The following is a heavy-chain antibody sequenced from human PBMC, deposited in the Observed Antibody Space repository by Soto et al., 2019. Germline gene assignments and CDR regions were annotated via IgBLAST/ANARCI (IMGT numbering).Heavy chain of an antibody. CDR2: IVSDGSAI. Sequence: GGSLRLSCAVSGFPFSFYGFHWVRQSPGEGLEWLGVIVSDGSAIYHADSLEGRFFISRDNSKDILYLQMNSLRVEDTAVYYCARDDAFDNENGFDMWGQGTMVTVSS. CDR3: ARDDAFDNENGFDM. CDR1: GFPFSFYG. V-gene: IGHV3-33*01. D-gene: IGHD3-3*02. J-gene: IGHJ3*02.